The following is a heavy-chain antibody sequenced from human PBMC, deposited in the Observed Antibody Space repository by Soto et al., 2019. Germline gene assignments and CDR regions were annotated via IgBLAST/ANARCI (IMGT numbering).Heavy chain of an antibody. J-gene: IGHJ5*02. CDR1: GYTFTSNW. D-gene: IGHD6-13*01. V-gene: IGHV1-46*01. CDR2: INPSGTIT. Sequence: ASVKASCKASGYTFTSNWIHWVRRAPGQGLEWMGVINPSGTITNYAPKFQGRVTMTSDPSTSTVYMDLSSLTSEDTAVHYCARDHSISSSGAWWLDPWGQGTLVTVSS. CDR3: ARDHSISSSGAWWLDP.